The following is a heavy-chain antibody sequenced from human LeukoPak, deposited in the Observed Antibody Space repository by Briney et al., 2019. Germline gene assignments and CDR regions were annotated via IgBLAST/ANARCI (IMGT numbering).Heavy chain of an antibody. J-gene: IGHJ3*02. CDR1: GGSISSYY. V-gene: IGHV4-59*08. D-gene: IGHD3-22*01. CDR3: ARLGYYYDSSGYQPDAFDI. CDR2: IYYSGST. Sequence: SETLSLTCTASGGSISSYYWSWIRQPPGKGLEWIGYIYYSGSTNYNPSLKSRVTISVDTSKNQFSLKLSSVTAADTAVYYCARLGYYYDSSGYQPDAFDIWGQGTMVTVSS.